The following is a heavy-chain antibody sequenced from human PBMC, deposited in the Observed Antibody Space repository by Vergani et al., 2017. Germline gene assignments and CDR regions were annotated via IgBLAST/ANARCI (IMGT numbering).Heavy chain of an antibody. D-gene: IGHD3-22*01. CDR3: ARGTYYYDSSGYYLDAFDI. J-gene: IGHJ3*02. V-gene: IGHV1-46*03. CDR1: GYTFTSYY. CDR2: INPSGGST. Sequence: QVQLVQSGAEVKKPGASVKVSCKASGYTFTSYYMHWVRQAPGQGLEWMGIINPSGGSTSYAQKFQGRVTMTRDTSTSTVYMELSSLRSEDTAVYYCARGTYYYDSSGYYLDAFDIWGQGTMVIVSS.